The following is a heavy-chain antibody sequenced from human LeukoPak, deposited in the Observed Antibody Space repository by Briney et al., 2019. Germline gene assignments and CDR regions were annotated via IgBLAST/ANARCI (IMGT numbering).Heavy chain of an antibody. D-gene: IGHD6-19*01. J-gene: IGHJ3*02. CDR1: GFTFSSYA. CDR2: ISYDGSNK. V-gene: IGHV3-30-3*01. CDR3: ARPYDARIAVKRVAWGYDAFDI. Sequence: GGSLRLSCAASGFTFSSYAMHWVRQAPGKGLEWVAVISYDGSNKYYADSVEGRFTISRDNSKNTLYLQMNSLRAEDTAVYYCARPYDARIAVKRVAWGYDAFDIWGQGTMVTVSS.